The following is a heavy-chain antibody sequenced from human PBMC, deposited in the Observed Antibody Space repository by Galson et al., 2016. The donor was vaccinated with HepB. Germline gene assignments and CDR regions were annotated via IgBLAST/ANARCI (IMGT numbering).Heavy chain of an antibody. J-gene: IGHJ4*02. CDR3: ASFDFWTGTLDY. CDR1: GDSISSYY. Sequence: SETLSLTCTVSGDSISSYYWSWIRQPPGKGLEWIGYISYSGSTNYNPSLKSRVSISVDTSKNQFSVNLSSVTVADTAVYYCASFDFWTGTLDYWGLGTLVTVSS. V-gene: IGHV4-59*08. CDR2: ISYSGST. D-gene: IGHD3/OR15-3a*01.